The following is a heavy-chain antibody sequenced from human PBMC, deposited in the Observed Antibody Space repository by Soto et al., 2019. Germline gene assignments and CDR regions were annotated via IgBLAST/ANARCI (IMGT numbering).Heavy chain of an antibody. CDR3: ARDPISHSSGWYDWFDP. V-gene: IGHV3-30-3*01. Sequence: QVQLVESGGGVVQPGRSLRLSCAASGFTFSSYAMHWVRQAPGKGLEWVAVISYDGSNKYYADSVKGRFTISRDNSKNTLYLQMNSLRAEDTAVYYCARDPISHSSGWYDWFDPWGQGTLVTVSS. J-gene: IGHJ5*02. D-gene: IGHD6-19*01. CDR2: ISYDGSNK. CDR1: GFTFSSYA.